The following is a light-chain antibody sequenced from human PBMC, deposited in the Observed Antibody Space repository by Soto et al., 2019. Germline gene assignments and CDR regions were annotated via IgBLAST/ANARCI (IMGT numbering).Light chain of an antibody. Sequence: DLQMTQSPSSLSASIGDRVTITCRASQSISNYLNWYQQKPGKAPNLLIYAASNLQSGVPSRFSCSGSGTDFTLTISSLQPEEFATYYCQQSYSTPLTFGGGTKVEIK. J-gene: IGKJ4*01. CDR3: QQSYSTPLT. CDR2: AAS. V-gene: IGKV1-39*01. CDR1: QSISNY.